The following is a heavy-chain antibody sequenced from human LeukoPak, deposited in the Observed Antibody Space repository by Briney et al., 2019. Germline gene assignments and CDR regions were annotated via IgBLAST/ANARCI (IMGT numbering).Heavy chain of an antibody. Sequence: PSQTLSLTCTVSGGSISSGGYYWSWIRQHPGKGLEWIGYIYYSGSTYYNPSLKSRVTISVDTSKNQFSLKLSSVTAADTAVYYCARETAADGYNYFDYWGLGTLVTVSS. CDR2: IYYSGST. CDR3: ARETAADGYNYFDY. D-gene: IGHD5-24*01. J-gene: IGHJ4*02. CDR1: GGSISSGGYY. V-gene: IGHV4-31*03.